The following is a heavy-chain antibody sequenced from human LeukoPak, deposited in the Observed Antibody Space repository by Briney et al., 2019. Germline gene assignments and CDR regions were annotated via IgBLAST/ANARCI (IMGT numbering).Heavy chain of an antibody. CDR3: TPNPMVPFDY. J-gene: IGHJ4*02. D-gene: IGHD3-10*01. V-gene: IGHV3-49*04. CDR1: GFTFADYA. Sequence: GGSLRLSCTASGFTFADYAMTWVRQAPGKGLEWLGFIRSKTYGGTTEFAASVKGRFTISRDDSKSIAYLRMNSLNTDDTGVYYCTPNPMVPFDYWGQGTLVTVSS. CDR2: IRSKTYGGTT.